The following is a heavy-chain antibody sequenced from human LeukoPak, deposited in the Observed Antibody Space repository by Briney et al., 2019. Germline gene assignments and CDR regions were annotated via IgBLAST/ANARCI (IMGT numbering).Heavy chain of an antibody. CDR2: IWYDGSNK. D-gene: IGHD2-2*01. V-gene: IGHV3-33*01. Sequence: GGSLRLSCAASGFTLSSYGMHWVRQAPGKGLEWVAVIWYDGSNKYYADSVKGRFTISRDNSKNTLYLQMNSLRAEDTAVYYCARGGCSSTSCSGPYYYYYMDVWGKGTTVTVSS. CDR3: ARGGCSSTSCSGPYYYYYMDV. CDR1: GFTLSSYG. J-gene: IGHJ6*03.